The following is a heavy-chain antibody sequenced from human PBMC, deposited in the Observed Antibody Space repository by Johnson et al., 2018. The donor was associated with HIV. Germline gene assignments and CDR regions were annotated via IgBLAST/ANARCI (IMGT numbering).Heavy chain of an antibody. CDR3: ARKKLQYYDSSGYYDHAFDV. V-gene: IGHV3-33*08. J-gene: IGHJ3*01. Sequence: QVQLVESGGGVVQPGRSLRLSCAASGFTFSSYGMHWVRQAPGKGLEWVAFIRYDGSNKYYADSVKGRFTISRDNAKNSLYLQMNSLRAEDTAVYYCARKKLQYYDSSGYYDHAFDVWGQGTMVTVSS. CDR2: IRYDGSNK. D-gene: IGHD3-22*01. CDR1: GFTFSSYG.